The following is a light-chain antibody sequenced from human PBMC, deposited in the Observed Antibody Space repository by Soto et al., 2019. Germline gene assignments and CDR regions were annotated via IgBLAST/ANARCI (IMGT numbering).Light chain of an antibody. Sequence: DIQMTQSPSSLSASVGDRVTITCRASQSISSYLNWYQQKPGKAPKLLIYAASSLQSGVPSRFSGSGYGTDFTLTISSLQPEDFATYYCQQSYSNVTFGQGTKVEIK. CDR1: QSISSY. V-gene: IGKV1-39*01. CDR3: QQSYSNVT. CDR2: AAS. J-gene: IGKJ1*01.